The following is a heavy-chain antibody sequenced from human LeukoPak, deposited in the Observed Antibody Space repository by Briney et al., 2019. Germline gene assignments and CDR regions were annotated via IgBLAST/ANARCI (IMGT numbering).Heavy chain of an antibody. Sequence: SQTLSLTCAISGDSVSNNTAAWNWIRQSPSRGLEWLGRTYYRSKGYDDYAESVKSRITINPDTSKNQFSLQLNSVTPEDTAVYYCARAVKLDFDCWGQGTLVTVSS. CDR1: GDSVSNNTAA. V-gene: IGHV6-1*01. CDR2: TYYRSKGYD. CDR3: ARAVKLDFDC. J-gene: IGHJ4*02. D-gene: IGHD4-23*01.